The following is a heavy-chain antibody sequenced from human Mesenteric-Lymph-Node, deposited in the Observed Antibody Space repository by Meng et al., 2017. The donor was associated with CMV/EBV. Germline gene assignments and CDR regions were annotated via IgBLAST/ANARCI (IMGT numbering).Heavy chain of an antibody. J-gene: IGHJ4*02. D-gene: IGHD2-2*01. Sequence: GESLKISCAASGFTVSSNYMSWVRQAPGKGLEWVSVIYSGGSTYYADSVKGRFTISRDNAKNSLYLQMNSLRAEDTAVYYCARQPAAIDTLDYWGQGTLVTVSS. CDR3: ARQPAAIDTLDY. CDR1: GFTVSSNY. CDR2: IYSGGST. V-gene: IGHV3-66*04.